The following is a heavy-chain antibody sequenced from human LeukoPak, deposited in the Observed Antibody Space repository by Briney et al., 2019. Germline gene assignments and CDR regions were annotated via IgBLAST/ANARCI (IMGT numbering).Heavy chain of an antibody. D-gene: IGHD5-18*01. Sequence: PSETLSLTCTVSGYSISSGYYWGWIRQPPGKGLEWIGSIYHSGSTYYNPSLKSRVTISVDTSKNQFSLKLSSVTAADTAVYYCARGRRGYSYGPSFDYWGQGTLVTVSS. J-gene: IGHJ4*02. V-gene: IGHV4-38-2*02. CDR1: GYSISSGYY. CDR3: ARGRRGYSYGPSFDY. CDR2: IYHSGST.